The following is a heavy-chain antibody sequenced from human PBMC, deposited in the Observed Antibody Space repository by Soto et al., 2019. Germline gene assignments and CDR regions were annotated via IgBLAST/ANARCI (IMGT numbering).Heavy chain of an antibody. CDR2: ISYDGSNK. CDR1: GFTFSSYA. J-gene: IGHJ2*01. D-gene: IGHD1-26*01. V-gene: IGHV3-30-3*01. CDR3: ARVGGSYYYWYFDL. Sequence: GGSLRLSCAASGFTFSSYAMHWVRQAPGKGLEWVAVISYDGSNKYYADSVKGRFTISRDNAKNSLYLQMNSLRAEDTAVYYCARVGGSYYYWYFDLWGRGTLVTVSS.